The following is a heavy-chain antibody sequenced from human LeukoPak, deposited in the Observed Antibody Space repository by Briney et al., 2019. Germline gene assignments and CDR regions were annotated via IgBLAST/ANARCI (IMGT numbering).Heavy chain of an antibody. J-gene: IGHJ6*03. CDR1: GDSISNYY. Sequence: SETLSLTCTVSGDSISNYYWSWIREPAGKGLEWIGRVYTNERTNYNPSLKSRVTMSVDTSKNQFSLKLNSVTAADTAVYYCARAGSSSSYYYYMDVWGKGTTVTVSS. CDR2: VYTNERT. CDR3: ARAGSSSSYYYYMDV. D-gene: IGHD6-6*01. V-gene: IGHV4-4*07.